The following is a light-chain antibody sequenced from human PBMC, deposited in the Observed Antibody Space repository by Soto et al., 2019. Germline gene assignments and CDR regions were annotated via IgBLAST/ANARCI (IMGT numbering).Light chain of an antibody. J-gene: IGLJ1*01. CDR2: EVT. Sequence: QSVLTQPASVSGSLGQSITISCTGTSSDVGYYNYVSWYQQHPGKAPKLMIFEVTNRPSGVSSRFSGSKSGNTASLTISGLQAEDEADYYCNSYTSISTYVFGTGTKLTVL. V-gene: IGLV2-14*01. CDR1: SSDVGYYNY. CDR3: NSYTSISTYV.